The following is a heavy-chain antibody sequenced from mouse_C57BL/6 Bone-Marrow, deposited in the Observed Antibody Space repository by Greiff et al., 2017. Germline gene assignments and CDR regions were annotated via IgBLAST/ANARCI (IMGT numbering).Heavy chain of an antibody. CDR2: IDPSDSYT. CDR3: ARSTRVVAWDYAMDY. V-gene: IGHV1-50*01. Sequence: QVQPQQPGAELVKPGASVKLSCKASGYTFTSYWMQWVKQRPGQGLEWIGEIDPSDSYTNYKQKFKGKATLTVDTSSSTAYMKLSSLTSEDSAVYYCARSTRVVAWDYAMDYWGQGTSVTVSS. J-gene: IGHJ4*01. CDR1: GYTFTSYW. D-gene: IGHD1-1*01.